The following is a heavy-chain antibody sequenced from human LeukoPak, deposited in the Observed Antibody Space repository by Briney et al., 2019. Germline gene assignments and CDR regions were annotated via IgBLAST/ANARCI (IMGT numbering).Heavy chain of an antibody. J-gene: IGHJ4*02. CDR2: INSDGSTT. CDR1: GFTFSSYW. CDR3: AGVQTGRWHFDY. V-gene: IGHV3-74*01. D-gene: IGHD2-15*01. Sequence: GGSLRLSCAASGFTFSSYWMHWVRQAPGKGLVWVSRINSDGSTTSYADSVKGRFTISRDNAKNTLYLQMSSLRAEDTAVYYCAGVQTGRWHFDYWGQGTLATVSS.